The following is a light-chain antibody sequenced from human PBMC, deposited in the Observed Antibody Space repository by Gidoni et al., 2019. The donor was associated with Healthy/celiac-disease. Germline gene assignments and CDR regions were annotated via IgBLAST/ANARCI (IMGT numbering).Light chain of an antibody. J-gene: IGKJ2*01. CDR2: AAS. CDR1: QGMRND. CDR3: LQDYNYPYT. Sequence: AIQMTQSPSSLSAPVGDRVTITCRASQGMRNDLGWYQQKPGKAPKLLIYAASSLQSGVPSRFRGSGSGTAFTLTISSLQPADFATYYCLQDYNYPYTFGQGTKLEIK. V-gene: IGKV1-6*01.